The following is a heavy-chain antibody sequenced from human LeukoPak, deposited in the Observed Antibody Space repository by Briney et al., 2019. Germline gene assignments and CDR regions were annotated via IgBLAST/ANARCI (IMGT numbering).Heavy chain of an antibody. D-gene: IGHD3-10*01. V-gene: IGHV4-30-2*01. Sequence: SQTLSLTCTVSGGSISSGGYYWSWLRQPPEKGLEWVGYIYHSGSTYYNPSLKSRVTISVDRSKNQFSLKLSSVTAADTAVYYCARGGITMVRGVIREIRYFDYWGQGTLVTVSS. J-gene: IGHJ4*02. CDR3: ARGGITMVRGVIREIRYFDY. CDR1: GGSISSGGYY. CDR2: IYHSGST.